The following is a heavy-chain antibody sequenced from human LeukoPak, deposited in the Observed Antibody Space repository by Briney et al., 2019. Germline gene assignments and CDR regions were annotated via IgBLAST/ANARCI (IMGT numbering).Heavy chain of an antibody. D-gene: IGHD3-22*01. J-gene: IGHJ4*02. CDR1: GYSFTSYW. CDR2: IYPGDSDT. Sequence: GESLKISCKGSGYSFTSYWIGWVRQMPGKGLEWMGIIYPGDSDTRYSPSFQGQVTISADKSISTAYLQWSSLKASDTAMYYCARIAYYYDSSGYPDYWGQGTLVTVSS. CDR3: ARIAYYYDSSGYPDY. V-gene: IGHV5-51*01.